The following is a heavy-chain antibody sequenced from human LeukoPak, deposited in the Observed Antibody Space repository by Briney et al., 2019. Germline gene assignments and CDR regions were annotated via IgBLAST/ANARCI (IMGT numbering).Heavy chain of an antibody. D-gene: IGHD3-10*01. V-gene: IGHV3-23*01. Sequence: GGSLRLSCAASGFTFSSYAMSWVRQAPGKGLEWVSAISGGGSSAYYADSVKGRFTISRDNSKNMLYLQMSSLRAEDTAVYYCAKDLYGSGREGIFDYWGQGTLVTVPS. CDR1: GFTFSSYA. CDR2: ISGGGSSA. CDR3: AKDLYGSGREGIFDY. J-gene: IGHJ4*02.